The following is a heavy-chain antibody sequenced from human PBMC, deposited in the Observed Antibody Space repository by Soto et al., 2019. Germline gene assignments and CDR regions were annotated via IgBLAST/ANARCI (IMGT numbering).Heavy chain of an antibody. CDR1: GFTFSNYA. D-gene: IGHD2-2*02. V-gene: IGHV3-23*01. Sequence: PGGSLRLSCIASGFTFSNYAMSWVRQAPGKGLEGVSTISDNGANTFIGDSMKDHFDISRDNSKNTVFLHLSTVRAEDTAIYYCARAIGEDFFDFWGQGTPVTVYS. J-gene: IGHJ4*02. CDR3: ARAIGEDFFDF. CDR2: ISDNGANT.